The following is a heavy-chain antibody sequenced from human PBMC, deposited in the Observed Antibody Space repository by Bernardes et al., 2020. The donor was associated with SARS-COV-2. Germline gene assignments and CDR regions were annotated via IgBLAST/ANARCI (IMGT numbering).Heavy chain of an antibody. D-gene: IGHD4-17*01. CDR3: ARSTVTTQGGWFDP. Sequence: GGSLRLSCAASGFTFSSYEMNWVRQAPGKGLEWVSYISSSGSTIYYADSVKGRFTISRDNAKNSLYLQMNSLRAEDTAVYYCARSTVTTQGGWFDPWGQGTLVTVSS. J-gene: IGHJ5*02. CDR2: ISSSGSTI. CDR1: GFTFSSYE. V-gene: IGHV3-48*03.